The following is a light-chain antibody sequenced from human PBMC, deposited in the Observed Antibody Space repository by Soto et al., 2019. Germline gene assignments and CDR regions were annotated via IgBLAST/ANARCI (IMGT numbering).Light chain of an antibody. CDR2: GAS. Sequence: VVMTQSPATLSVSTGERATLSCRVSQSVSSNLAWYQQRPGQAPRLHIYGASTRATGIPARFSGSGSGTEFTLTISSLQSEDFAVYYCQQFNNWPLDPMYTFGQGTKLEIK. CDR3: QQFNNWPLDPMYT. CDR1: QSVSSN. J-gene: IGKJ2*01. V-gene: IGKV3-15*01.